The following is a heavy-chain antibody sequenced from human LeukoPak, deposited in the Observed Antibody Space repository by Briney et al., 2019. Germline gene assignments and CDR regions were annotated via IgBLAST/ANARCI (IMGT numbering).Heavy chain of an antibody. Sequence: SVKVSCKASGGTFSSFAINWVRQAPGQGLEWMGGIIPIFGTANYAQKFQGRVTITADESTGTAYMELSSLRSEDTAVYYCARKLGHCSSTSCYGVNWFDPWGQGTLVTVSS. CDR1: GGTFSSFA. CDR3: ARKLGHCSSTSCYGVNWFDP. V-gene: IGHV1-69*13. CDR2: IIPIFGTA. D-gene: IGHD2-2*03. J-gene: IGHJ5*02.